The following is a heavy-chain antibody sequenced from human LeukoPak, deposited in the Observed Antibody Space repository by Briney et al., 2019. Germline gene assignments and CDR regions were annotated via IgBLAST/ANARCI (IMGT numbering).Heavy chain of an antibody. CDR1: GFTFSSYG. J-gene: IGHJ4*02. V-gene: IGHV3-30*18. Sequence: GGSLRLSCAASGFTFSSYGMHWVRQAPGKGLEWVAVISYDGSNKYYADSVKGRFTISRGNSKNTLYLQMNSLRAEDTAVYYCAKDDGGFDYWGQGTLVTVSS. CDR3: AKDDGGFDY. D-gene: IGHD3-16*01. CDR2: ISYDGSNK.